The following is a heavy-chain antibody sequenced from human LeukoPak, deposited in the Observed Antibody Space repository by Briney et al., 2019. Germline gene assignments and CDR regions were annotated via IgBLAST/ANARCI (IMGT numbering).Heavy chain of an antibody. J-gene: IGHJ4*02. Sequence: PGGSLRLSCAASGFTVSSNYMTWVRQAPGKRLEWVAVIWYDGSNKYYADSVKGRFTISRDNSKNTLYLQMNSLRVEDTAVYYCAGSIAVAGTIDYWGQGTLVTVSS. V-gene: IGHV3-33*08. CDR3: AGSIAVAGTIDY. CDR2: IWYDGSNK. CDR1: GFTVSSNY. D-gene: IGHD6-19*01.